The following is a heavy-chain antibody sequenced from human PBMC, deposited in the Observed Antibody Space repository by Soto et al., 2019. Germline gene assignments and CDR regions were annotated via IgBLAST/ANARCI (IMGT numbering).Heavy chain of an antibody. V-gene: IGHV4-34*01. Sequence: QVQLRQWGAGLLKPSETLVLTCAVSGGSFTDYYWGWIRQSPGKGLEWIGEINHSASSTYNPSLASRVTILVDTSKKKFSLRLTSVTAADTAMYYCARGEYDSSGLYSWAPLGFDVWGQGTTVTVSS. CDR1: GGSFTDYY. D-gene: IGHD3-22*01. CDR2: INHSASS. J-gene: IGHJ6*02. CDR3: ARGEYDSSGLYSWAPLGFDV.